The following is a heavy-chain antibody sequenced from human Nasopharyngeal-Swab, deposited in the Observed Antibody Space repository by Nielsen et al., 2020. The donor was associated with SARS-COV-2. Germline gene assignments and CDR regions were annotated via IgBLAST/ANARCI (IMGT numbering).Heavy chain of an antibody. CDR1: GGSISSSSYY. V-gene: IGHV4-39*01. Sequence: SETLSLTCTVSGGSISSSSYYWGWIRQPPGKGLEWIGSIYYSGSTYYNPSLKSRVTISVDTSKNQFSLKLSSVTAADTAVCYCAIVADYYYYYYYMDVWGKGTTVTVSS. CDR2: IYYSGST. CDR3: AIVADYYYYYYYMDV. D-gene: IGHD5-12*01. J-gene: IGHJ6*03.